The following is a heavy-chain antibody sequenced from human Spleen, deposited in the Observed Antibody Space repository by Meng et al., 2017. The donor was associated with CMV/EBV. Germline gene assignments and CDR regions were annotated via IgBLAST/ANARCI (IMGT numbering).Heavy chain of an antibody. CDR2: INASSTIM. D-gene: IGHD2-2*01. V-gene: IGHV3-11*01. CDR3: FRLDEESVAVPAGP. Sequence: GGSLRLSCAASGFTFSDYYMTWIRQAPGKGLQWISYINASSTIMYYADSVKGRFTISRDNAKNSLYLQMNSLRAEDTAVYYCFRLDEESVAVPAGPWGQGTLVTVSS. J-gene: IGHJ5*02. CDR1: GFTFSDYY.